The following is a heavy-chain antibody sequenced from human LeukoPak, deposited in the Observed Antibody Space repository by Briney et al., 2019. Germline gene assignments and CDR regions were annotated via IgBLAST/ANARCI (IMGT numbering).Heavy chain of an antibody. D-gene: IGHD5-18*01. J-gene: IGHJ2*01. CDR3: ARVDPEDTAMASDWYFDL. CDR1: GGSISSGDYY. Sequence: SQTLSLTCTVSGGSISSGDYYWSWIRQPPGKGLEWIGYIYYSGSTYYNPSLKSRVTISVDTSKNQFSLKLSSVTAADTAVYYCARVDPEDTAMASDWYFDLWGRGTLVTVSS. CDR2: IYYSGST. V-gene: IGHV4-30-4*01.